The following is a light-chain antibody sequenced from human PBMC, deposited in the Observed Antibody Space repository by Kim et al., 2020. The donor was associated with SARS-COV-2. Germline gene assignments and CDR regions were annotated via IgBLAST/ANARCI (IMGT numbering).Light chain of an antibody. Sequence: GQSITISCTGTSSDVGGYNLVSWYQQHPGKVPKVIISNVSNRPSGVSNRFSGSKSGNTASLTISGLQAEDEADYYCTSYTSSNTVVFGGGTKLTVL. CDR3: TSYTSSNTVV. CDR2: NVS. V-gene: IGLV2-14*03. J-gene: IGLJ3*02. CDR1: SSDVGGYNL.